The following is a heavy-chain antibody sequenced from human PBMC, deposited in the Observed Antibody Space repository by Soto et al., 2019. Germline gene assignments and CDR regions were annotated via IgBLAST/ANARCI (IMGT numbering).Heavy chain of an antibody. Sequence: PWWSLRLSCSVSVFTLTTYSMNWVRKAPGKGLEWISFVNKNGFTIYYADSVKGRFTISRDYAKNSLYLQMDSLRHEDTAVYYCARGAVTGTSLFDYWGLGTLVTVSS. J-gene: IGHJ4*02. V-gene: IGHV3-48*02. CDR3: ARGAVTGTSLFDY. CDR1: VFTLTTYS. D-gene: IGHD6-19*01. CDR2: VNKNGFTI.